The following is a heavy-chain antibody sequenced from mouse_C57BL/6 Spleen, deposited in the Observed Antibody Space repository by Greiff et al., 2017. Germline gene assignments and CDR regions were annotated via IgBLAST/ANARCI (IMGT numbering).Heavy chain of an antibody. V-gene: IGHV1-59*01. CDR2: IDPSDSYT. Sequence: QVQLQQPGAELVRPGTSVKLSCKASGYTFTSYWMHWVKQRPGQGLEWIGVIDPSDSYTNYNQKFKGKATLPVDTSSSTAYMQLSSLTSEDSAVYYCARGLRQTGFAYWGQGTLVTVSA. D-gene: IGHD1-2*01. CDR3: ARGLRQTGFAY. J-gene: IGHJ3*01. CDR1: GYTFTSYW.